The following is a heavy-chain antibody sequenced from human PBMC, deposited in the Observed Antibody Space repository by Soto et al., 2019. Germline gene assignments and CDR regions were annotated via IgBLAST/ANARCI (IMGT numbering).Heavy chain of an antibody. CDR3: ARDNPPLGY. Sequence: QVQLVQSGAEVKKPGASVKVSCKASGYSFTSYGISWVRQAPGQGLEWMGWISAYNGNTNFAQKLQGRVTMTTETSTSTAYIELRSLRSDDTAVYYLARDNPPLGYWGQGTLVTVSS. CDR1: GYSFTSYG. V-gene: IGHV1-18*01. J-gene: IGHJ4*02. CDR2: ISAYNGNT.